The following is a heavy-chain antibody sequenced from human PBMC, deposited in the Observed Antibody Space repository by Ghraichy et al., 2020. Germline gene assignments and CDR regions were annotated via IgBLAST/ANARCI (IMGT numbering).Heavy chain of an antibody. D-gene: IGHD3-3*01. CDR2: IYYSGST. V-gene: IGHV4-39*01. CDR1: GGSISSSSYY. Sequence: SQTLSLTCTVSGGSISSSSYYWGWIRQPPGKGLEWIGSIYYSGSTYYNPSLKSRVTISVDTSKNQFSLKLSSVTAADTAVYYCARRSDYDFWSGYLTIAEYWYFDLWGRGTLVTVSS. CDR3: ARRSDYDFWSGYLTIAEYWYFDL. J-gene: IGHJ2*01.